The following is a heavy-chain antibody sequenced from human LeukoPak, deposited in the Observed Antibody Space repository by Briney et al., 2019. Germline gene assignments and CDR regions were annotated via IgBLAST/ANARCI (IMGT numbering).Heavy chain of an antibody. CDR3: ARGAIYGSGSYVRAFDI. J-gene: IGHJ3*02. CDR2: IYYSGST. V-gene: IGHV4-30-4*01. D-gene: IGHD3-10*01. Sequence: PSATLSLTCTVSGGSISSGDYYWSWIRQPPGKGLEWIGYIYYSGSTYYNPSLKSRVTISVDTSKNQFSLKLSSVTAADTAVYYCARGAIYGSGSYVRAFDIWGQGTMVTVSS. CDR1: GGSISSGDYY.